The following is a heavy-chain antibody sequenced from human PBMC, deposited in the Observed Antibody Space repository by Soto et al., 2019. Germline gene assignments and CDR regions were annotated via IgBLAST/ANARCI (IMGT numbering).Heavy chain of an antibody. V-gene: IGHV3-23*01. D-gene: IGHD6-13*01. CDR1: GFIFSSYA. CDR2: ISGSGGGT. J-gene: IGHJ4*02. Sequence: EVQLLESGGGLVQPGGSLRLSCAASGFIFSSYAMSWVRQAPGKGLEWVSAISGSGGGTYYADSVKGRFTISRDNSKNTLYLQMNSLRAEDTAVYYCAKVPSSSWPSWYFDYWGQGTLVTVSS. CDR3: AKVPSSSWPSWYFDY.